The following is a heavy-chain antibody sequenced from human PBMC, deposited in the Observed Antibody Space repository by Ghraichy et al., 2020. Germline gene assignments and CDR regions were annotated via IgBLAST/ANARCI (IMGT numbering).Heavy chain of an antibody. CDR2: IKQDGNEK. J-gene: IGHJ6*02. CDR3: ARPRQPYYSYAMDV. CDR1: GFTFSNYW. Sequence: GESLNISCAASGFTFSNYWMTWVRQAPGKGLGWVSNIKQDGNEKYCVDSVKGRFTISRDNAKNSLYLQMNSLRAEDTAVYFCARPRQPYYSYAMDVWGQGTTVTVSS. V-gene: IGHV3-7*01. D-gene: IGHD1-1*01.